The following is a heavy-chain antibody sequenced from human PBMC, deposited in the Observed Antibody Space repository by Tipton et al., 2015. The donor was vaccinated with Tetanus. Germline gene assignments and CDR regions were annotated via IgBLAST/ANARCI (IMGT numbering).Heavy chain of an antibody. D-gene: IGHD2-21*01. CDR2: IYYGGST. J-gene: IGHJ3*01. CDR3: ARRSHIGAPV. Sequence: TLSLTCTVSGGSFSSSNDYWAWIRQPPGKGLGWVGCIYYGGSTYFNPSLRSRGTISIDTSRNQFSLELSYVTAADTALYFCARRSHIGAPVWGQGTLVTVAS. CDR1: GGSFSSSNDY. V-gene: IGHV4-39*01.